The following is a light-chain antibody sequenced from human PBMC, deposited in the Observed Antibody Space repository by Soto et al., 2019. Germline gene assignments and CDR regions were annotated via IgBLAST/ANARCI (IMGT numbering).Light chain of an antibody. CDR3: QHYHTWPLA. CDR2: GAS. CDR1: QNIINS. Sequence: EILMTQSPATVSVSPGERATLSCRASQNIINSVAWYQQKPGQAPRLLIYGASSRATGTPARISGSGSATEFTITISSALSEDDAVYYYQHYHTWPLAFGGGTKVEIK. J-gene: IGKJ4*01. V-gene: IGKV3-15*01.